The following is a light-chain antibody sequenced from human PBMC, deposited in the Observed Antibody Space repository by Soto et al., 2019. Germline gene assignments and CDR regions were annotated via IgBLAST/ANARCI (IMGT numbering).Light chain of an antibody. CDR2: EVT. V-gene: IGLV2-8*01. CDR1: RSDVGGYNY. Sequence: QSALTQPPSASGSLGQSVTISCTGTRSDVGGYNYVSWYQQHPGKAPKLMIYEVTKRPSGVPDRFSGSKSGNTASLTVSGLQADDEADYYCSSYAGSNNLFGGGTKLTVL. J-gene: IGLJ2*01. CDR3: SSYAGSNNL.